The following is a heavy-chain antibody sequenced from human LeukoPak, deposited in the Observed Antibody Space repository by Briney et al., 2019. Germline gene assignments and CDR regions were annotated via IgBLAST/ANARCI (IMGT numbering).Heavy chain of an antibody. V-gene: IGHV4-39*02. CDR3: TREFTSTSGD. J-gene: IGHJ4*02. CDR1: GGSVSSTSHH. D-gene: IGHD1-1*01. CDR2: IYYTGNT. Sequence: SETLSLTCTVSGGSVSSTSHHWAWIRQPPGKGLEWIASIYYTGNTYYNPSLKSRLSISIDTSKNYLSLKLSSVTAADTAVYFCTREFTSTSGDWGQGTLVTVSS.